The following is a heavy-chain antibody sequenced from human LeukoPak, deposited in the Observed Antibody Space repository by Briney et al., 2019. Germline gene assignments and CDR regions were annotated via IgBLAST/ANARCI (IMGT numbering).Heavy chain of an antibody. V-gene: IGHV1-18*01. CDR1: GYTFTSYG. Sequence: ASVKVSCKASGYTFTSYGISWVRQAPGQGLEWMGWISAYNGITNYAQKLQGRVTMTTDTSTSTAYMELRSLRSDDTAVYYCARPQALRYFDWLLDGMDVWGQGTTVTVSS. J-gene: IGHJ6*02. D-gene: IGHD3-9*01. CDR3: ARPQALRYFDWLLDGMDV. CDR2: ISAYNGIT.